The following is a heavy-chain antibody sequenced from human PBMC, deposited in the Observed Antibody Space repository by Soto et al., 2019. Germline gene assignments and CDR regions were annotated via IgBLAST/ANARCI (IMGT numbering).Heavy chain of an antibody. J-gene: IGHJ4*02. Sequence: QVQLQESGPGLVKPSETLSLSCTVSGGSISSYYWSWIRQPPGKGLEWIGYIYYSGNTNYNPSLSSRVTISVDTSKNQFSLKLSSVTAADTAVYYCARRLIPSFDYWGQGTLVTVSS. CDR2: IYYSGNT. CDR1: GGSISSYY. CDR3: ARRLIPSFDY. D-gene: IGHD2-21*01. V-gene: IGHV4-59*01.